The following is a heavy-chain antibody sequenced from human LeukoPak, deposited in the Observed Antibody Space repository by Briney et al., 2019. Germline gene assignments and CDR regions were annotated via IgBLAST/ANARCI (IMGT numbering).Heavy chain of an antibody. CDR2: ISWNSGSI. V-gene: IGHV3-9*01. D-gene: IGHD3-22*01. CDR1: GFTFDDYA. J-gene: IGHJ2*01. CDR3: AKVSSRIYDRGTWDFDL. Sequence: GGSLRLSCAASGFTFDDYAMHWVRQAPGKGLEWVSGISWNSGSIGYADSVKGRFTISRDNAKNSLYLQMNSLRAEDTALYYCAKVSSRIYDRGTWDFDLWGRGTLVTVSS.